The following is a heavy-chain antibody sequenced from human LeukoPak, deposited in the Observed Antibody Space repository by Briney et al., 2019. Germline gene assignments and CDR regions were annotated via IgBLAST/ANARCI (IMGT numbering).Heavy chain of an antibody. D-gene: IGHD3-22*01. J-gene: IGHJ4*02. CDR2: IYYSGST. CDR3: ARGEDYYDSSGYSEA. Sequence: PSETLSLTCTVSGGSISSYYWSWIRQPPGEGLEWIGYIYYSGSTNYNPSLKSRVTISVDTSKNQFSLKLSSVTAADTAVYYCARGEDYYDSSGYSEAWGQGTLVTVSS. V-gene: IGHV4-59*01. CDR1: GGSISSYY.